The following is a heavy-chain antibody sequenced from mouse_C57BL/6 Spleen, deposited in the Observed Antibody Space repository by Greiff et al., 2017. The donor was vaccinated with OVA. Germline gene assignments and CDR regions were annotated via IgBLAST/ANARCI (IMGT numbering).Heavy chain of an antibody. CDR3: TSSFYGNYAWFAY. V-gene: IGHV1-15*01. D-gene: IGHD2-10*01. Sequence: VQLQQSGAELVRPGASVTLSCKASGYTFTDYEMHWVKQTPVHGLEWIGAIDPETGGTAYNQKFKGKAILTADKSSSTAYMDLRILTSEDSAVYDCTSSFYGNYAWFAYWGQGTLVTVAA. J-gene: IGHJ3*01. CDR1: GYTFTDYE. CDR2: IDPETGGT.